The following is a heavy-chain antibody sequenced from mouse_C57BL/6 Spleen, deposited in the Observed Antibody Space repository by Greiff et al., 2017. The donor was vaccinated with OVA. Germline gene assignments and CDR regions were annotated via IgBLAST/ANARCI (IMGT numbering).Heavy chain of an antibody. Sequence: KLVESGGGLVKPGGSLKLSCAASGFTFSSYAMSWVRQTPEKRLEWVATISDGGSYTYYPDNVKGRFTISRDNAKNNLYLQMSHLKSEDTAMYYCARDPYYYGSLYYFDYWGQGTTLTVSS. CDR2: ISDGGSYT. CDR1: GFTFSSYA. D-gene: IGHD1-1*01. CDR3: ARDPYYYGSLYYFDY. V-gene: IGHV5-4*01. J-gene: IGHJ2*01.